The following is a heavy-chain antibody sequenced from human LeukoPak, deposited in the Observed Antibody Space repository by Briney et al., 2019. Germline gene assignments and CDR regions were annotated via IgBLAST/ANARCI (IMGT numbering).Heavy chain of an antibody. Sequence: GGSLRLSCAASGFTLTNYWMSWVRQSPGKGLEWVANIKQDGSQKYYVGSVKGRFTISRDNAKNSLFLQMNTLRAEDTALYYCARDLGDFWSGFPEYWGQGTLVTVSS. CDR3: ARDLGDFWSGFPEY. CDR1: GFTLTNYW. D-gene: IGHD3-3*01. J-gene: IGHJ4*02. V-gene: IGHV3-7*01. CDR2: IKQDGSQK.